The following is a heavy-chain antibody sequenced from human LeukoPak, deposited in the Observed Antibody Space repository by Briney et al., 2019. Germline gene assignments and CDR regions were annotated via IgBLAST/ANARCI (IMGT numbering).Heavy chain of an antibody. CDR3: AGGAGWLIDY. V-gene: IGHV3-7*03. J-gene: IGHJ4*02. CDR2: IRQDGSEK. Sequence: GGSLRLSCAASGFYFRDHWMDWVRQAPGKGLEWVANIRQDGSEKNYVDSVKGRFTISRDNAKNSLFLQMDSLRAEDTAVYYCAGGAGWLIDYWGQGTLVTVSS. D-gene: IGHD3-16*01. CDR1: GFYFRDHW.